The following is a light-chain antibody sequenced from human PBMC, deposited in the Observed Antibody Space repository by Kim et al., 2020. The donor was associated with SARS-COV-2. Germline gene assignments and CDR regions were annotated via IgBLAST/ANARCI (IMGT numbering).Light chain of an antibody. CDR3: QQTNSFPYT. V-gene: IGKV1-12*01. CDR2: DAT. CDR1: QDISSW. Sequence: DIQMSQSPSSVSASVGDRVTITCRASQDISSWLAWYQQKPGKAPKLLIYDATNLQSGVPSRFSGSGSGTDFTLTISSLQPEDFASYYCQQTNSFPYTFGQGTKLEI. J-gene: IGKJ2*01.